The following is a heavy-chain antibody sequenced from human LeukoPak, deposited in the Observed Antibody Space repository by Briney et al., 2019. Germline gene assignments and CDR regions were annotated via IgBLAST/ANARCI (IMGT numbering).Heavy chain of an antibody. V-gene: IGHV1-8*01. J-gene: IGHJ3*02. CDR3: ARSVDTAMGDDAFDI. D-gene: IGHD5-18*01. CDR2: MNPNSGNT. Sequence: ASVKVSCKASGYTFTSYDINWVRQATGQGLEWMGWMNPNSGNTGYAQKLQGRVTVTRNTSISTAYMELSSLRSEDTAVYYCARSVDTAMGDDAFDIWGQGTMVTVSS. CDR1: GYTFTSYD.